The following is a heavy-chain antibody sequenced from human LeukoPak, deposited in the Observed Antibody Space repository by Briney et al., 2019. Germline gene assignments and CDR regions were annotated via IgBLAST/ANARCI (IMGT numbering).Heavy chain of an antibody. D-gene: IGHD3-22*01. CDR3: ARGMHGSSAYYYGH. Sequence: GGSLRLSCAASGFTFSSYSMNWVRQAPGKGLEWVSSISSSSSYIYYADSLKARFTISTDNANNSLYLQMNSLRADDTAVYYCARGMHGSSAYYYGHWGQGTLVTVSS. CDR1: GFTFSSYS. J-gene: IGHJ4*02. V-gene: IGHV3-21*01. CDR2: ISSSSSYI.